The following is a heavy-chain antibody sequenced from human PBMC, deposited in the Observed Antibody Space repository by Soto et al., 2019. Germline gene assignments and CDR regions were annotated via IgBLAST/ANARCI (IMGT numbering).Heavy chain of an antibody. CDR2: VYHTGDT. D-gene: IGHD2-21*02. CDR3: AREIVTAGGNNYFDP. J-gene: IGHJ5*02. V-gene: IGHV4-4*02. Sequence: SETLSLTCGVSGGTVASSHWWSWVRQSPGGGLEWIGNVYHTGDTNFNPSLQSRVTISVDKSNNQFSLRLNSLTAADTAVYFCAREIVTAGGNNYFDPWGPGTLVTVPQ. CDR1: GGTVASSHW.